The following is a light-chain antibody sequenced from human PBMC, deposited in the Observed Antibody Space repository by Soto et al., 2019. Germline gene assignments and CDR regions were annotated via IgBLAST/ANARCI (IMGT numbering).Light chain of an antibody. CDR1: SSNFGGSY. CDR3: CSYAGSYTYV. J-gene: IGLJ1*01. Sequence: QSVLTQPPSASGAPGQRVTISCSGSSSNFGGSYVYWFQQLPGTAPKVLIYSNNQRPSGVPDRFSGSKSGTSASLAISGLQAEDEADYYCCSYAGSYTYVFGTGTKVTVL. CDR2: SNN. V-gene: IGLV1-47*02.